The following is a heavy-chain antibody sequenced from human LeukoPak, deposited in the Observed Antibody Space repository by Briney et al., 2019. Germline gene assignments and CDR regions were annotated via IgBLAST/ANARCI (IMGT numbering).Heavy chain of an antibody. Sequence: SETLSLTCAVSGYSISSDYYWGWIRQPPGKGLEWIGSIYHSGSTYYNPSLKRRVTISVDTSKNQFSLKLSSVTAADTAVYCCARGDGYNCWGQGTLVTVSS. D-gene: IGHD5-24*01. J-gene: IGHJ4*02. CDR3: ARGDGYNC. V-gene: IGHV4-38-2*01. CDR2: IYHSGST. CDR1: GYSISSDYY.